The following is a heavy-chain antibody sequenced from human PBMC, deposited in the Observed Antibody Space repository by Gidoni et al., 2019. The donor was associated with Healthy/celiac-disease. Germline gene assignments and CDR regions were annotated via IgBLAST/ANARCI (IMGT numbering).Heavy chain of an antibody. CDR1: GGSFSGYY. V-gene: IGHV4-34*01. Sequence: QVQLQQWGAGLFKPSATLSLTCAVYGGSFSGYYWSWIRQPPGKGLEWIGEINHSGSTNYTPSRKSRVTRSGETSKNQFSLKLSSVTAADTAVYYCARGGVLLWFGETYYYGMDVWGQGTTVTVSS. CDR2: INHSGST. J-gene: IGHJ6*02. D-gene: IGHD3-10*01. CDR3: ARGGVLLWFGETYYYGMDV.